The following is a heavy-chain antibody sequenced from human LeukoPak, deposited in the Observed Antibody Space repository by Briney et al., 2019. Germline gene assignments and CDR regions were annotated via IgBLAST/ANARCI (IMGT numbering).Heavy chain of an antibody. CDR2: ISSSGDTM. V-gene: IGHV3-11*04. Sequence: GGSLRLSCAASGFTFSDYYMSWIRQAPGKGLEWVSYISSSGDTMSYADSVKGRFNISRDNAKNSLYLQMNSLRAEDAAVYYCARVRGSYATDYWGQGALVTVSS. J-gene: IGHJ4*02. D-gene: IGHD3-16*01. CDR3: ARVRGSYATDY. CDR1: GFTFSDYY.